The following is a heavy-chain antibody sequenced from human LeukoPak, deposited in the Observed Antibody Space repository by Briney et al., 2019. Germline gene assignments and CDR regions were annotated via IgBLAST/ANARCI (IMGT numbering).Heavy chain of an antibody. CDR2: TYYRSRWYT. J-gene: IGHJ4*02. V-gene: IGHV6-1*01. D-gene: IGHD3-22*01. Sequence: QTLSLTFAISVYSVSINSAAWNWSRQPPPRGIEWGGRTYYRSRWYTDYAVSVKSRITINPDTSKNQFSLKLNSVTPEDTAVYYCARGRGDSRPLEFDYWGQGTLVTVSS. CDR3: ARGRGDSRPLEFDY. CDR1: VYSVSINSAA.